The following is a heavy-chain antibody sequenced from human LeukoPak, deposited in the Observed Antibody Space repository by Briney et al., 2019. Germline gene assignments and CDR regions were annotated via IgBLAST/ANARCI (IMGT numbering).Heavy chain of an antibody. Sequence: SETLSLTCTVSGGSISSGGYYWSWIRQHPGKRLEWIGYIYYSGSTYYNPSLKSRVTISVDTSKNQFSLKLRSVTAADTAVYYCARALKMITLGGVYFDYWGQGTLVTVSS. V-gene: IGHV4-31*03. D-gene: IGHD3-16*01. CDR3: ARALKMITLGGVYFDY. CDR1: GGSISSGGYY. CDR2: IYYSGST. J-gene: IGHJ4*02.